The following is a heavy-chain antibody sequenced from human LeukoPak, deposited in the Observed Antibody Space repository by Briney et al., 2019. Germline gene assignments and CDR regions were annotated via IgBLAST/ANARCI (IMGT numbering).Heavy chain of an antibody. D-gene: IGHD6-13*01. Sequence: PPETLSLTCTVSGGSISSSSYYWGWIRQPPGKGLEWIGSIYYSGSTYYNPSLKSRVTISVDTSKNQFSLKLSSVTAADTAVYYCVRDTEYSSSSPFDPWGQGTLVTVSS. CDR1: GGSISSSSYY. CDR3: VRDTEYSSSSPFDP. CDR2: IYYSGST. J-gene: IGHJ5*02. V-gene: IGHV4-39*07.